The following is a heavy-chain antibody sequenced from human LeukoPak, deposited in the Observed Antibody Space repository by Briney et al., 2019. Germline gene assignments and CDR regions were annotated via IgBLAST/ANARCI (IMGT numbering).Heavy chain of an antibody. Sequence: GGSRRLSCAASGFTFSSYGMHWVRQAPGKGLDWVAVISFDGSNKYYADSVKGRFTISRDNSKNTLYLQMNSLRAEDTAVYYCAKGFWSGDAYYYYGMDVWGQGTTVTVSS. J-gene: IGHJ6*02. D-gene: IGHD3-3*01. CDR2: ISFDGSNK. CDR1: GFTFSSYG. V-gene: IGHV3-30*18. CDR3: AKGFWSGDAYYYYGMDV.